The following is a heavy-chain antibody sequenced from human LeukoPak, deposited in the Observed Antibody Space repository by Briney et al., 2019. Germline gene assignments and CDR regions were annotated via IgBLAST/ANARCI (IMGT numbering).Heavy chain of an antibody. CDR2: INSDGSST. J-gene: IGHJ4*02. CDR3: AREAPIAVAGTIDY. D-gene: IGHD6-19*01. Sequence: GGSLRLSCAASGFTSSSYWMHWVRQAPGKGLVWVSRINSDGSSTSYADSVKGRFTISRDNAKNTLYLQMNSLRAEDTAVYYCAREAPIAVAGTIDYWGQGTLVTVSS. CDR1: GFTSSSYW. V-gene: IGHV3-74*01.